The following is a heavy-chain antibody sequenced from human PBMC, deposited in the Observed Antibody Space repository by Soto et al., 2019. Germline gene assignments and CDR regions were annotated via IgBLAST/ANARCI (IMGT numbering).Heavy chain of an antibody. CDR1: GFTFSSYG. CDR2: IWYDGSNK. CDR3: ARDCSSTSCYGDTYYYYYGMDV. V-gene: IGHV3-33*01. J-gene: IGHJ6*02. Sequence: WGSLRLSCAASGFTFSSYGMHWVRQAPGKGLEWVAVIWYDGSNKYYADSVKGRFTISRDNSKNTLYLQMNSLRAEDTAVYYCARDCSSTSCYGDTYYYYYGMDVWGQGTTVTVSS. D-gene: IGHD2-2*01.